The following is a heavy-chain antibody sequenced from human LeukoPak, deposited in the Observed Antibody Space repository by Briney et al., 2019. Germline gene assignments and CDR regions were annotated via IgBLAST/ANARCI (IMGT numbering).Heavy chain of an antibody. J-gene: IGHJ4*02. CDR3: AKSRAHSITMIVLYLDF. CDR2: IYSGGST. CDR1: GFTVSSTY. Sequence: PGGSLRLSCTSSGFTVSSTYISWVRQAPGKGLEWVSVIYSGGSTYYADSVKGRFTISRDNSKNTLYLQMNSLRAEDTAVYYCAKSRAHSITMIVLYLDFWGQGTLVTVSS. D-gene: IGHD3-22*01. V-gene: IGHV3-53*01.